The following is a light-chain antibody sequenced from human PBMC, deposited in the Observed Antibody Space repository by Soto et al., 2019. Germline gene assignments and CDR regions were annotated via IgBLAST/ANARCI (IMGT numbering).Light chain of an antibody. CDR1: QSVSSH. CDR3: QQYNNWPGWT. CDR2: GAS. J-gene: IGKJ1*01. Sequence: EIVVTQSPATLSVSPGERATLSCRTSQSVSSHVAWYQQTPGQAPRLLIHGASTRATAIPARFSGSGSGTEFTLTIISLQSEDLAVYHCQQYNNWPGWTCGQGTKVDIK. V-gene: IGKV3-15*01.